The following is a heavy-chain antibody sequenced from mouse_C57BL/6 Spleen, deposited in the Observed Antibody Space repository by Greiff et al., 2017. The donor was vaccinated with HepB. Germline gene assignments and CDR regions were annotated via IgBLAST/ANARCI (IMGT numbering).Heavy chain of an antibody. CDR3: ARFPSYDYDWYFDV. J-gene: IGHJ1*03. CDR2: IYIGNGYT. V-gene: IGHV1-58*01. CDR1: GYTFTSYG. D-gene: IGHD2-4*01. Sequence: VQLKESGAELVRPGSSVKMSCKTSGYTFTSYGINWVKQRPGQGLEWIGYIYIGNGYTEYNEKFKGKATLTSDTSSSTAYMQLSSLTSEDSAIYFCARFPSYDYDWYFDVWGTGTTVTVSS.